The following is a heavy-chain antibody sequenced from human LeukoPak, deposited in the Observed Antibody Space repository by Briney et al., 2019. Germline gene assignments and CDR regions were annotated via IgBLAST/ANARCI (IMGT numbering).Heavy chain of an antibody. J-gene: IGHJ5*02. CDR2: INSDGSGT. Sequence: QPGGSLRLSCTASGLSISGYWMHWVRQAPGKGLVWLSRINSDGSGTDYADSVKGRFTVSRDNDKNTVYLRMSSLRAEDTAVYYCARDPYILDAAWGQGTLVTVSS. CDR1: GLSISGYW. CDR3: ARDPYILDAA. D-gene: IGHD3-16*01. V-gene: IGHV3-74*01.